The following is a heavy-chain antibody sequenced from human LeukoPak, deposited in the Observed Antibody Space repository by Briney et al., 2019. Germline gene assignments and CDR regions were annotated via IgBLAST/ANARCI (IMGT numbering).Heavy chain of an antibody. CDR2: IYYSGST. J-gene: IGHJ4*02. Sequence: PSETLSLTCTVSGASISSNYWSWIRQPPGKGLEWIGYIYYSGSTSYNPSLKSRVTISVDTSKNQFSLKLTSVTAADTAVYYCARAGYSYGYYVDYWGQGTLVTVSS. CDR3: ARAGYSYGYYVDY. D-gene: IGHD5-18*01. CDR1: GASISSNY. V-gene: IGHV4-59*01.